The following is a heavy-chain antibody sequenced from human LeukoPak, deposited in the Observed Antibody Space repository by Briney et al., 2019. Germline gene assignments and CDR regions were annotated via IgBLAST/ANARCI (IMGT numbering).Heavy chain of an antibody. CDR2: IYYSGST. Sequence: PSETLSLTCTVSGGSISSYLWSWIRQPPGKGLEWIGYIYYSGSTNYNPSLKSRVTILVDTSKNQFSMRLKSVTAADTAVYFCARGRWLPNAFDIWGQGTMVTVFS. V-gene: IGHV4-59*01. CDR1: GGSISSYL. D-gene: IGHD5-24*01. CDR3: ARGRWLPNAFDI. J-gene: IGHJ3*02.